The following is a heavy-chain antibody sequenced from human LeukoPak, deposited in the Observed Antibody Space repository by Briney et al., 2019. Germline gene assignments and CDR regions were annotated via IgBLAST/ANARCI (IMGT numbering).Heavy chain of an antibody. D-gene: IGHD3-16*01. CDR2: IYSNGST. J-gene: IGHJ4*02. V-gene: IGHV4-4*07. Sequence: ASETLSLTCTVSGGSISSSYWSWIRQPAGEVLEWIGRIYSNGSTSYNPSLRSRVSMSVDTSKNQFSLNLGPVTAADTAVYYCARYVSGHYFDYWGQGTLVTVSS. CDR1: GGSISSSY. CDR3: ARYVSGHYFDY.